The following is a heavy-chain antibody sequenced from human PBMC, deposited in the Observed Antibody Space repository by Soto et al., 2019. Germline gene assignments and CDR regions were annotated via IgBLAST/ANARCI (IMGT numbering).Heavy chain of an antibody. D-gene: IGHD5-18*01. CDR1: GGSISSYY. Sequence: SETLSLTCTVSGGSISSYYRSWIRQPPGKGLEWIGYIYYSGSTNYNPSLKSRVTISVDTSKNQFSLKLSSETAADTAVYYCARSIDGYSPNFDYWGQGTLVTVSS. V-gene: IGHV4-59*01. J-gene: IGHJ4*02. CDR2: IYYSGST. CDR3: ARSIDGYSPNFDY.